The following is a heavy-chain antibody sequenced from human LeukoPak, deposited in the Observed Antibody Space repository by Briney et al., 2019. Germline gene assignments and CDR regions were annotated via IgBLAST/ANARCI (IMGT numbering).Heavy chain of an antibody. CDR3: AKDYYGSGSYYRTFDY. CDR2: IRYDGGNK. J-gene: IGHJ4*02. Sequence: GGSLRLSCAASGFTFSSYGMNWVRQAPGKGLEWVAFIRYDGGNKYYADSVKGRFTISRDNSKNTLYLQMNSLRAEDTAVYYCAKDYYGSGSYYRTFDYWGQGTLVTVSS. D-gene: IGHD3-10*01. V-gene: IGHV3-30*02. CDR1: GFTFSSYG.